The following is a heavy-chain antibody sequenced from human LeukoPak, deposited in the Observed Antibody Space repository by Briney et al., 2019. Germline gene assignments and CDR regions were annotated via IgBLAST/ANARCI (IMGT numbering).Heavy chain of an antibody. CDR3: ARGGQLAAFDI. CDR2: IVGSGAST. V-gene: IGHV3-23*01. J-gene: IGHJ3*02. Sequence: PGETLRLSCAASGFTFSSYGMSWVRQAPGKGLEWVSGIVGSGASTYYADSVKGRFTISRDNSKNTLYLQMNSLRAEDTAVYYCARGGQLAAFDIWGQGTMVTVSS. D-gene: IGHD6-6*01. CDR1: GFTFSSYG.